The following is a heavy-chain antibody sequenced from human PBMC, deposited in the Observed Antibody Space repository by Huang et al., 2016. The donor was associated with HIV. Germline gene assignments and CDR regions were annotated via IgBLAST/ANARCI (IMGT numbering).Heavy chain of an antibody. CDR3: ARRPTPSYYDTWSLSPVEEDFFYYNLDV. Sequence: QVRLEQWGQGLLKPSETLSLTCAVYGASFNTYYWSWVRQSPAKGLEWIGEIKPGVSTKDNPSLKSRVTMKVDSSKNQVYLTFRAMAAADAAIYYCARRPTPSYYDTWSLSPVEEDFFYYNLDVWGQGTPVSVSS. V-gene: IGHV4-34*02. CDR2: IKPGVST. CDR1: GASFNTYY. J-gene: IGHJ6*02. D-gene: IGHD3-3*01.